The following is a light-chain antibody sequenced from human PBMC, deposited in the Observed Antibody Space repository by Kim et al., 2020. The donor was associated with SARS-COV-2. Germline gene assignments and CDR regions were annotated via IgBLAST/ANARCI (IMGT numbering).Light chain of an antibody. Sequence: ADVGDSVTITCGASQGIRNDLTWYQQKPGQAPKRLIYSSSNLQTGVPSRFSGSGSGTEFTLTISNVQPEDFATYYCLQYTSHVLSFGGGTKVDIK. V-gene: IGKV1-17*02. CDR1: QGIRND. CDR2: SSS. J-gene: IGKJ4*01. CDR3: LQYTSHVLS.